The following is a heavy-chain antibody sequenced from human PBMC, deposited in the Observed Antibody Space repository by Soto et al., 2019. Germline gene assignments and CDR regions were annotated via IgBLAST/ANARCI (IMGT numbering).Heavy chain of an antibody. J-gene: IGHJ4*02. CDR2: IYYSGST. CDR1: GGSISSYY. Sequence: TSETLSLTCTVSGGSISSYYWSWIRQPPGKGLEWIGYIYYSGSTNYNPSLKSRVTISVDTSKNQFSLKLTSVTAADTAVYYCARGGGSPDFWGQGTLVTVSS. CDR3: ARGGGSPDF. D-gene: IGHD1-26*01. V-gene: IGHV4-59*08.